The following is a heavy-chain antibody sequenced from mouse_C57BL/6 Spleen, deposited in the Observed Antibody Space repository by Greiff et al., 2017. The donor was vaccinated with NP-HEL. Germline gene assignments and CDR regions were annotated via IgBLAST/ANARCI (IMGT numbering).Heavy chain of an antibody. Sequence: QVQLQQPGAELVKPGASVKLSCKASGYTFTSYWMHWVKQRPGQGLEWIGMIHPNSGSTNYNEKFKSKATLTVDKSSSTAYMQLSSLTSEDSAVYYCARSILYYYGSSPDYWGQGTTLTVSS. CDR2: IHPNSGST. J-gene: IGHJ2*01. D-gene: IGHD1-1*01. CDR3: ARSILYYYGSSPDY. V-gene: IGHV1-64*01. CDR1: GYTFTSYW.